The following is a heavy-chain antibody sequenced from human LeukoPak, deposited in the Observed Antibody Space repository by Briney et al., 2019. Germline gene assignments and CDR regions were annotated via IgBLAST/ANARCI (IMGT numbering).Heavy chain of an antibody. J-gene: IGHJ6*02. CDR2: ISAYNGNT. Sequence: ASVTVSCKASGYTFTSYGISWVRQAPGQGLEWMGWISAYNGNTNYAQKLQGRVTMTTDTSTSTAYMELRSLRSDDTAVYYCARQSPRYYYYGMDVWGQGTTVTVSS. V-gene: IGHV1-18*01. CDR1: GYTFTSYG. CDR3: ARQSPRYYYYGMDV.